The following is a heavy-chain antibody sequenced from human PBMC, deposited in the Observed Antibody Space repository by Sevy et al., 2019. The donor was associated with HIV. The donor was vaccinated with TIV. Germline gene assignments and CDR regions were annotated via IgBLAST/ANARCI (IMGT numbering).Heavy chain of an antibody. CDR3: AGDHMYYYDTTNYYAGTDY. D-gene: IGHD3-22*01. J-gene: IGHJ4*02. Sequence: ASVKVSCEASGYTFIGYYMHWVRQAPGQGLEWMGWINPNGGGTNYAQRFQGRVTMTKDTSISTAYMELGGLRSDDTAIYYCAGDHMYYYDTTNYYAGTDYWGQGTLVTVSS. CDR2: INPNGGGT. CDR1: GYTFIGYY. V-gene: IGHV1-2*02.